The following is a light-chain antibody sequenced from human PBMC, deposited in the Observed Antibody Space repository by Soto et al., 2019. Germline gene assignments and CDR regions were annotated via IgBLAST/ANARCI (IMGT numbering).Light chain of an antibody. Sequence: EVVLTQSPVTLSLSPGERATLSCRASQSFRGLLAWYQQKPGQAPRLLIYYAYNRATGIPPRFSVSGSGTDFTLTISSLEPEDSAVYYCQQRHMWPITFGQGTRLEIK. CDR3: QQRHMWPIT. J-gene: IGKJ5*01. CDR1: QSFRGL. CDR2: YAY. V-gene: IGKV3-11*01.